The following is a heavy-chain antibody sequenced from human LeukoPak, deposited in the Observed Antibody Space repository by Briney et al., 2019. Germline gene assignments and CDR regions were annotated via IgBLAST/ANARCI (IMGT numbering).Heavy chain of an antibody. D-gene: IGHD1-26*01. CDR3: ARLASGSYGPLTPFDY. CDR1: GVPISSYH. V-gene: IGHV4-59*08. J-gene: IGHJ4*02. Sequence: PSETLSLTCTVSGVPISSYHWSWIPQPPGKGLEGIGDIYYSGSTNYNPSLKSRVTISVDTSKNQFSLRLSSVTAADTAVYYSARLASGSYGPLTPFDYWGQGTLVTVSS. CDR2: IYYSGST.